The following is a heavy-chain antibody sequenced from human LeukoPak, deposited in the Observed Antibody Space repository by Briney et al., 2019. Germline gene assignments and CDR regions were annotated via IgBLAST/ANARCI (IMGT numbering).Heavy chain of an antibody. D-gene: IGHD1-1*01. J-gene: IGHJ6*02. CDR2: IKSKTDGGTT. Sequence: PGGSLRLSCAASGFTFSSYAMSWVRQAPGKGLEWVGRIKSKTDGGTTDYAAPVKGRFTISRDDSKNTLYLQMNSLKTEDTAVYYCTTDHPPRLQLERRSYYYGMDVWGQGTTVTVSS. CDR1: GFTFSSYA. V-gene: IGHV3-15*01. CDR3: TTDHPPRLQLERRSYYYGMDV.